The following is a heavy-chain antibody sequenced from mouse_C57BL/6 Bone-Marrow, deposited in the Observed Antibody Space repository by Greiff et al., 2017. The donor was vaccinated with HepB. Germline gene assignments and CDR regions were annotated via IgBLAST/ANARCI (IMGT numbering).Heavy chain of an antibody. CDR3: ARGHYYGSSYGYFDV. CDR2: IYPSDSDT. V-gene: IGHV1-61*01. J-gene: IGHJ1*03. D-gene: IGHD1-1*01. Sequence: QVQLLQPGAELVRPGSSVKLSCKASGYTFTSYWMDWVKQSPGQGLEWIGNIYPSDSDTHYNQKFKDTATLTIDKSSSTAYMQLSSLTSEDSAVYYCARGHYYGSSYGYFDVWCTGTTVTVSS. CDR1: GYTFTSYW.